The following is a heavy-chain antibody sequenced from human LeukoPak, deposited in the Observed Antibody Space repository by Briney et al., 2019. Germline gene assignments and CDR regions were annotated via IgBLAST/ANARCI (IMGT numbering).Heavy chain of an antibody. V-gene: IGHV1-2*02. CDR3: SRALRSQQLVPFY. D-gene: IGHD6-13*01. J-gene: IGHJ4*02. CDR2: INPNCCGT. Sequence: ASVKVSCKASGYTFTGYYMLWVRQAPGPGLEWMGWINPNCCGTNYAQKFQRRVTITRDTSISTAYMELSRLSADDTAVYYFSRALRSQQLVPFYGGQRSLVTVPS. CDR1: GYTFTGYY.